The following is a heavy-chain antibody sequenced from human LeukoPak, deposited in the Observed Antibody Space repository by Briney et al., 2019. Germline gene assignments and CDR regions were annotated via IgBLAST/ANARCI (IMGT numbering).Heavy chain of an antibody. CDR2: IYHSGST. V-gene: IGHV4-59*01. CDR3: AREANYYGSGSYFEGTFDY. Sequence: SETLSLTCTVSGGSISSYYWSWIRQPAGKGLEWIGYIYHSGSTNYNPSLKSRVTISVDTSKNEFSLKLTSVTVADTAVYYCAREANYYGSGSYFEGTFDYWGQGSLVTVSS. D-gene: IGHD3-10*01. CDR1: GGSISSYY. J-gene: IGHJ4*02.